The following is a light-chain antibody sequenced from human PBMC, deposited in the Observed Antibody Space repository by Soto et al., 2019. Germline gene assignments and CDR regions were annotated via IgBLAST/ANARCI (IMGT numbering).Light chain of an antibody. J-gene: IGLJ1*01. CDR3: QVWDSSSDHRV. CDR1: NIGSKS. V-gene: IGLV3-21*02. CDR2: DNS. Sequence: SYELAQPPSVSVAPGQTARITCGGTNIGSKSVHWYQQKPGQAPVLVVYDNSDRPSGIPERFSGSNSGNTATLTISRVEAGDEADYYCQVWDSSSDHRVFGTGTKVTVL.